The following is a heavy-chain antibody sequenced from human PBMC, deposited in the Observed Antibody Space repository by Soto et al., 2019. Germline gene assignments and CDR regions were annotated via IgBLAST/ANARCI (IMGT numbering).Heavy chain of an antibody. CDR1: GFTISNNY. D-gene: IGHD3-10*01. Sequence: EVQLVESGGGLVQPGGSLRLSCAASGFTISNNYMSWVRQAPGKGLEWVSVIYTGGSTYYADSVKGRFTISRDNSKNTLFLQMNSLRAEDTAVYYSARTNYGSGSYPHYYWGQGTLVTVSP. CDR2: IYTGGST. J-gene: IGHJ4*02. CDR3: ARTNYGSGSYPHYY. V-gene: IGHV3-66*01.